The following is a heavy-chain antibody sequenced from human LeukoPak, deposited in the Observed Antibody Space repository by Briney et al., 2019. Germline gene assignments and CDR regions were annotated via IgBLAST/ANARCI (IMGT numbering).Heavy chain of an antibody. CDR1: GFTFSSYA. V-gene: IGHV3-23*01. D-gene: IGHD6-19*01. CDR2: ISGSGGNT. J-gene: IGHJ5*02. CDR3: AKDPFGGGCHRCWFDP. Sequence: GGSLRLSCAASGFTFSSYAMTWVRQAPGKGLEWVSAISGSGGNTYYADSVKGRFTISRDNSKNTLYLQMNSLRAEDTAVYYSAKDPFGGGCHRCWFDPWGQGTLVTVSS.